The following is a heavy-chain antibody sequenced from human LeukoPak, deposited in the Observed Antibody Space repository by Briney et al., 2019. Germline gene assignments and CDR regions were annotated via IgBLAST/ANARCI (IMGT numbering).Heavy chain of an antibody. D-gene: IGHD3-22*01. Sequence: AGSLSFSCAASGFTLSSYWMRWVRQAPGKGLQWVANINQDGSEKYPVDSVKGRFTIPRDNAKRSLYLQMNSLRAEDTAVYYCAREYYSDSSGSAYWGQGTLVTVSS. CDR3: AREYYSDSSGSAY. CDR2: INQDGSEK. J-gene: IGHJ4*02. V-gene: IGHV3-7*05. CDR1: GFTLSSYW.